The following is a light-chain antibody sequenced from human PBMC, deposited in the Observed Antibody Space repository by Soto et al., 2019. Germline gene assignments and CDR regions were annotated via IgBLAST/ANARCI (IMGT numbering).Light chain of an antibody. CDR3: QQSYNIPWA. Sequence: DIQMTQSPSSLSASVGDRVTITCRASQRIDSHLCWFQQKPGKAPKLLIYEASSLQSGVPSRFSGSGSGTDFTLTISSLQPEDFATYHCQQSYNIPWAFGQGTKVEIK. V-gene: IGKV1-39*01. CDR1: QRIDSH. J-gene: IGKJ1*01. CDR2: EAS.